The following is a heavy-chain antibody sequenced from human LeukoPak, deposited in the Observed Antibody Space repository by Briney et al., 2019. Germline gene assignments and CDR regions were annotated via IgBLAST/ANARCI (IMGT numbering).Heavy chain of an antibody. J-gene: IGHJ6*02. CDR2: IIPILGIA. CDR3: ARVGGVTQSYYCYGMDV. CDR1: GGTFSSYA. Sequence: ASVKVSCKASGGTFSSYAISWVRQAPGQGLEWMGRIIPILGIANYAQKFQGRVTITADKSTSTAYMELSSLRSEDTAVYYCARVGGVTQSYYCYGMDVWGQGTTVTVSS. D-gene: IGHD3-3*01. V-gene: IGHV1-69*04.